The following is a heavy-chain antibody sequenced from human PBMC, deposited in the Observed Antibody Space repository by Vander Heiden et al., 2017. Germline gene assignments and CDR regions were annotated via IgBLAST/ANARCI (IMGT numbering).Heavy chain of an antibody. CDR1: GFTFDDYA. CDR3: AKDIEDSSSSAAFDI. V-gene: IGHV3-9*01. J-gene: IGHJ3*02. Sequence: EVQLVESGGGLVQPGRSLSLSCAASGFTFDDYAMSWVRQAPGKGLEWVSGISWNSGSIGYADSVKSRFTISRDNAKNSLYLQMNSLRAEDTALYYCAKDIEDSSSSAAFDIWGQGTMVTVSS. D-gene: IGHD6-6*01. CDR2: ISWNSGSI.